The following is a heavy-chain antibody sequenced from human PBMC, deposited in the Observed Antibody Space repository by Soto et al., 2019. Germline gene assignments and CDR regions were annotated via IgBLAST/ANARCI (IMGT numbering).Heavy chain of an antibody. Sequence: EVQLVESGGGLVKPGGSLRLSCAASGFTFSSYSMNWVRQAPGKGLEWVSSISSSSSYIYYADSVKGRFTISRDNAKNSRYLRMNILRAEDTAVYYCARVGFGEVFLDYWGQGTLVTVSS. CDR3: ARVGFGEVFLDY. J-gene: IGHJ4*02. CDR1: GFTFSSYS. V-gene: IGHV3-21*01. D-gene: IGHD3-10*01. CDR2: ISSSSSYI.